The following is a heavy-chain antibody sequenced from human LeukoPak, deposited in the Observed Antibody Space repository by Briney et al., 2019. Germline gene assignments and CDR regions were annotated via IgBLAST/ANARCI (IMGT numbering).Heavy chain of an antibody. V-gene: IGHV3-7*01. CDR3: ARDTLIAVAGDFDY. CDR2: IKQDGSEK. J-gene: IGHJ4*02. D-gene: IGHD6-19*01. CDR1: GFTFSSYW. Sequence: GGSLRLSCAASGFTFSSYWMSWVRQAPGKGLEWVANIKQDGSEKYYVDSVKGRFTISRDNAKNSLYLQMNSLRDEDTAVYYCARDTLIAVAGDFDYWGQGTPVTVSS.